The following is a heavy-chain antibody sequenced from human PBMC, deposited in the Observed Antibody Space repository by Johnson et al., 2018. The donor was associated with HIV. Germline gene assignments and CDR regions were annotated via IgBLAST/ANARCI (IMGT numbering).Heavy chain of an antibody. D-gene: IGHD1-7*01. J-gene: IGHJ3*02. CDR2: ISGSGGST. V-gene: IGHV3-NL1*01. CDR3: AKDRGSPGTPAAFDI. CDR1: GFTFSSYG. Sequence: QVQLVESGGGVVQPGRSLRLSCAASGFTFSSYGMHWVRQAPGKGLEWVSAISGSGGSTYYADSVKGRLTISRDNSKNTLYLQMNSLRAEDTAVYYCAKDRGSPGTPAAFDIWGQGTMVTVSS.